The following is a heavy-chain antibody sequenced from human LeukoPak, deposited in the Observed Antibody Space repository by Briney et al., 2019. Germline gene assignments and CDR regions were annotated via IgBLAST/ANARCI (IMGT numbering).Heavy chain of an antibody. CDR1: GFTFSNYA. CDR2: ISCDGTDK. Sequence: GGSLRLSCAASGFTFSNYAMHWVRQAPGKGLEWVAVISCDGTDKYYADSVKGRFTISRVNSKNTLFLQMNSLRAEDTAMYYCAKGEGGDSGWYGDYWGQGTLVTVSS. J-gene: IGHJ4*02. V-gene: IGHV3-30*18. CDR3: AKGEGGDSGWYGDY. D-gene: IGHD6-19*01.